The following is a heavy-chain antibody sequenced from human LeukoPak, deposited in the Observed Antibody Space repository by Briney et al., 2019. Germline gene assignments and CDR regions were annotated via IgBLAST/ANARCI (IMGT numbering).Heavy chain of an antibody. J-gene: IGHJ6*02. CDR3: ARDTRTMTAVTRGQHYYYGLDV. CDR1: GYTFTSYY. V-gene: IGHV1-46*01. Sequence: GSVRVSCKASGYTFTSYYLHWVRQAPGHGLEWMAIINPSDGGTYYEQKLQGRVTVTRDTSTSTVYMELSSLRSEDTAVYYCARDTRTMTAVTRGQHYYYGLDVWGQGTTVTVSS. D-gene: IGHD4-17*01. CDR2: INPSDGGT.